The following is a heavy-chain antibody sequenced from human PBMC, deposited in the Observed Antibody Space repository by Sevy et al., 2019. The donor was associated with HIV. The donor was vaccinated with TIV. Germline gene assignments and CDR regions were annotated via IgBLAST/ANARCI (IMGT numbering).Heavy chain of an antibody. J-gene: IGHJ4*02. Sequence: ASVKVSCKASGYTFTGQYIHWVRQAPGQGLEWMGWINPNSGDTNYAQGFQGRVTMTRETSISAAYMELSGLKSDDTAVYYCSRDLRLRGYSYGCFDYWGQGTLVTVSS. CDR3: SRDLRLRGYSYGCFDY. V-gene: IGHV1-2*02. CDR1: GYTFTGQY. D-gene: IGHD5-18*01. CDR2: INPNSGDT.